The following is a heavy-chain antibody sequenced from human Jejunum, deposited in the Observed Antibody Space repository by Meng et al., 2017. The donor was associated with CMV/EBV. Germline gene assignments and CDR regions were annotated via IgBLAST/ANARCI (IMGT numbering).Heavy chain of an antibody. CDR2: ISSSSSTI. J-gene: IGHJ5*02. D-gene: IGHD3-3*01. CDR3: ARGVPNYDFWSGYYNWFDP. CDR1: SYS. Sequence: SYSMTWVRQTPGKGLEWVSYISSSSSTIYYADSVKGRFTISRDNAKNSLYLQMNSLRAEDTAVYYCARGVPNYDFWSGYYNWFDPWGQGTLVTVSS. V-gene: IGHV3-48*04.